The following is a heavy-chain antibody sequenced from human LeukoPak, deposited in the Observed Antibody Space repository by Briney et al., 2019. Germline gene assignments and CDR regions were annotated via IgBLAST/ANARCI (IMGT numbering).Heavy chain of an antibody. J-gene: IGHJ3*02. CDR1: GYTLAELS. D-gene: IGHD6-13*01. Sequence: ASVKVSCKVSGYTLAELSMHWVRQAPGKGLEWMGGFDPEDGETIYAQKFQGRVTMTEDTSTDTAYMELSSLRSEDTAVYYCATEAAAGTRITFDIWGQGTMVTVSS. CDR3: ATEAAAGTRITFDI. CDR2: FDPEDGET. V-gene: IGHV1-24*01.